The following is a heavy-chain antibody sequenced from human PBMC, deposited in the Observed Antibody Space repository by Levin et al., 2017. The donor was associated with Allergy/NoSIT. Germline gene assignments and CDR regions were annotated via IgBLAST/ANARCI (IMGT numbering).Heavy chain of an antibody. CDR1: RFTFSSYA. Sequence: LSLTCAASRFTFSSYAMSWVRQAPGKGLEWVSAISGSGGSTYYADSVKGRFTISRDNSKNTLYLQMNSLRAEDTAVYYCARGGYCSSTSCYTVGAMDVWGQGTTVTVSS. CDR2: ISGSGGST. CDR3: ARGGYCSSTSCYTVGAMDV. D-gene: IGHD2-2*02. J-gene: IGHJ6*02. V-gene: IGHV3-23*01.